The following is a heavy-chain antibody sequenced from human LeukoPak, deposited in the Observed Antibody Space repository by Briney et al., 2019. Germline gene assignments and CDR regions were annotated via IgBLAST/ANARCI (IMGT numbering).Heavy chain of an antibody. CDR1: GFTFSDYY. CDR2: INSDGSST. V-gene: IGHV3-74*01. CDR3: ARGSEDGDYEDYFDY. D-gene: IGHD4-17*01. J-gene: IGHJ4*02. Sequence: GGSLRLSCAASGFTFSDYYMSWIRQAPGKGLVWVSRINSDGSSTSYADSVKGRFTISRDNAKNTLYLQMNSLRAEDTAVYYCARGSEDGDYEDYFDYWGQGTLVTVSS.